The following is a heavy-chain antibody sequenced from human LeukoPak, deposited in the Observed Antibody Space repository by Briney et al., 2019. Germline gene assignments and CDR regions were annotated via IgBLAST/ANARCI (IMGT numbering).Heavy chain of an antibody. D-gene: IGHD3-10*01. V-gene: IGHV1-69*04. J-gene: IGHJ5*02. CDR2: IIPILGIA. CDR1: GGTFSSYA. Sequence: RASVKVSCKASGGTFSSYAISWVRQAPGQGLEWMGRIIPILGIANYAQKFQGRVTITADKSTSTAYMELSSLRSEDTAVYYCARDLWFGESESGWFDPWGQGTLVTVSS. CDR3: ARDLWFGESESGWFDP.